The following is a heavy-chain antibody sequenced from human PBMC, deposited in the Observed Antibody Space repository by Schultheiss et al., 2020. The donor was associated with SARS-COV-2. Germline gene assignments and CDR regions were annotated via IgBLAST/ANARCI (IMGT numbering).Heavy chain of an antibody. Sequence: GGSLRLSCAASGFTFDDYAMHWVRQAPGKGLEWVSSISSSSSYIYYADSVKGRFTISRDNAKNSLYLQMNSLRAEDTAVYYCARPMVRGANWFDPWGQGTLVTVSS. CDR2: ISSSSSYI. CDR1: GFTFDDYA. CDR3: ARPMVRGANWFDP. D-gene: IGHD3-10*01. J-gene: IGHJ5*02. V-gene: IGHV3-21*01.